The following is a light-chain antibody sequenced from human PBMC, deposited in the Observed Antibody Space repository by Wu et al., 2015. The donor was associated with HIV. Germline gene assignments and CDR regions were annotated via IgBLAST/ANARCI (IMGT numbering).Light chain of an antibody. CDR2: GAS. CDR3: QQYKDWPLT. Sequence: EILMTQSPATLSVSPGERATLSCRVSQSVSSNFAWYQQRPGQAPRLLIYGASSRATGIPARFSGSGSGTEVTLTISSLQSEDFAVYYCQQYKDWPLTFGGGTKVEIK. J-gene: IGKJ4*01. CDR1: QSVSSN. V-gene: IGKV3-15*01.